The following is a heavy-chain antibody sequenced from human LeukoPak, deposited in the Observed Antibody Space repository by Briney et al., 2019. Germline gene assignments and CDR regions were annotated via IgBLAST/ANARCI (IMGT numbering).Heavy chain of an antibody. CDR3: ARSDSGSRGDY. Sequence: GGSLRLSCAASGFTFSSYAMSWVRQAPGKGLEWVSSITGSGASTYYADSVKGRFTISRDNSKNTLYLQMNSLRAEDTAVYYCARSDSGSRGDYWGQGTLVTVSS. D-gene: IGHD5-12*01. V-gene: IGHV3-23*01. CDR1: GFTFSSYA. CDR2: ITGSGAST. J-gene: IGHJ4*02.